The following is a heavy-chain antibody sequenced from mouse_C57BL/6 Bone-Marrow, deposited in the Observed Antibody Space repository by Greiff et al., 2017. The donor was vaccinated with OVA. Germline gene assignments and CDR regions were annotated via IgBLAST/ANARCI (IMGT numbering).Heavy chain of an antibody. V-gene: IGHV10-3*01. CDR1: GFTFNTYA. J-gene: IGHJ2*01. Sequence: EADGGLVQPKGSLKLSCAASGFTFNTYAMHWVRQAPGKGLEWVARIRSKSSNYATYYADSVKDRFTISRDDSQSMLYLQMNNLKTEDTAMYYCVREGYYYGSSHFDYWGQGTTLTVSS. CDR2: IRSKSSNYAT. D-gene: IGHD1-1*01. CDR3: VREGYYYGSSHFDY.